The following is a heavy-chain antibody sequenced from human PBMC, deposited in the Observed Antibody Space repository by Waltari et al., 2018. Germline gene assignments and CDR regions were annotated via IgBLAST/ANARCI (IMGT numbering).Heavy chain of an antibody. CDR2: ISPVDSDT. J-gene: IGHJ4*02. V-gene: IGHV5-51*01. CDR3: ARGSTSTRRASHYFDY. D-gene: IGHD2-15*01. Sequence: EVQLVQSGAEVKKPGESLKISCQGSGYTFSTYWIGWVRLMPGKGLEWVGSISPVDSDTRFSPSLQGHVTISADKSLTTAYLQWSGLKASDSAMYYCARGSTSTRRASHYFDYWGQGTLLAVSS. CDR1: GYTFSTYW.